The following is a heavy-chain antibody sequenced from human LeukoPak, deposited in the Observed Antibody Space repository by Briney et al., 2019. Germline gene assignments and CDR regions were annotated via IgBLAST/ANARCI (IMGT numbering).Heavy chain of an antibody. J-gene: IGHJ4*02. CDR1: GYTFTSYD. CDR3: ARASHSGSYVGY. Sequence: ASVKVSCKASGYTFTSYDINWVRQATGQGLEWMGWMNPNSGNTGYAQKFQGRVTMTRNTSISTAYMELSSLRSEDTAVYYCARASHSGSYVGYWGQGTLVTVPS. D-gene: IGHD1-26*01. CDR2: MNPNSGNT. V-gene: IGHV1-8*01.